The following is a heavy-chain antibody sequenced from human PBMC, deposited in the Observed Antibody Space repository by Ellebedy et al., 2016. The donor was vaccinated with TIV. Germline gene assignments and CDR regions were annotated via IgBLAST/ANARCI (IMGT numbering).Heavy chain of an antibody. V-gene: IGHV1-8*03. CDR2: MNPNSGNT. J-gene: IGHJ6*02. Sequence: AASVKVSWKEKGYTFTSYDINWVRQATGQGLEWMGWMNPNSGNTGYAQKFQGRVTITRNTSISTAYMELSSLRSEDTAVYYCARVYGSGSYLYYYYGMDVWGQGTTVTVSS. D-gene: IGHD3-10*01. CDR1: GYTFTSYD. CDR3: ARVYGSGSYLYYYYGMDV.